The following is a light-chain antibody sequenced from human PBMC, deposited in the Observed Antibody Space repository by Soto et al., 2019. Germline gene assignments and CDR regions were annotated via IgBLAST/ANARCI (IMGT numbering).Light chain of an antibody. CDR2: DAS. CDR3: QQRSRWPRALT. J-gene: IGKJ4*01. Sequence: EIVLTQSPATLSLSPGETASLSCRASQSVSSYLAWYQQKPSQAPRLLIYDASNRATGIPARFSGSGSGTGFALTISSRGPQAFAVYYCQQRSRWPRALTFGGGTKVEIK. V-gene: IGKV3-11*01. CDR1: QSVSSY.